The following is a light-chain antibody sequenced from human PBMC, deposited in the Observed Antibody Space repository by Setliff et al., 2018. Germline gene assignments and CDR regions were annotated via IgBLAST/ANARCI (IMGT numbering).Light chain of an antibody. J-gene: IGLJ1*01. Sequence: QSALTQPPSVSGAPGQRVTISCTGSSPNIGAGYDAHWYQQLPGTAPKLLMFGNTSRPSGVPDRFSGSKSGTSASLAITGLQAEDEADYFCQSYDRSLSAYVFGIGTKVTVL. CDR2: GNT. CDR3: QSYDRSLSAYV. CDR1: SPNIGAGYD. V-gene: IGLV1-40*01.